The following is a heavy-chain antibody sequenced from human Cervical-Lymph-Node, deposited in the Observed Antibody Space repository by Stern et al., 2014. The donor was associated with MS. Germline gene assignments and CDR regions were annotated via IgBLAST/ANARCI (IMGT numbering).Heavy chain of an antibody. D-gene: IGHD6-13*01. V-gene: IGHV3-33*01. CDR1: GFTFSSYG. Sequence: MHLVESGGGVVQPGRSLRLSCAASGFTFSSYGMHWVRQAPGKGLEGVAVIWYDGSNKYYADSVKGRFTISRDNSKNTLYLQMNSLRAEDTAVYYCARSSSPSPYYYYGMDVWGQGTTVTVSS. CDR3: ARSSSPSPYYYYGMDV. J-gene: IGHJ6*02. CDR2: IWYDGSNK.